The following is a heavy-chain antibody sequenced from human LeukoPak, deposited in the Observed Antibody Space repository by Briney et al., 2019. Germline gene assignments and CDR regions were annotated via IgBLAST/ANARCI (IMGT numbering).Heavy chain of an antibody. CDR3: ASPNPRIAARPYYYYYMDV. J-gene: IGHJ6*03. CDR2: ISSSSSYI. Sequence: GGSLRLSCAASGFTFSSFGMTWVRQAPGKGLEWVSGISSSSSYIYYADSVKGRFTISRDNAKNSLYLQMNSLRAEDTAVYYCASPNPRIAARPYYYYYMDVWGKGTTVTVSS. D-gene: IGHD6-6*01. V-gene: IGHV3-21*01. CDR1: GFTFSSFG.